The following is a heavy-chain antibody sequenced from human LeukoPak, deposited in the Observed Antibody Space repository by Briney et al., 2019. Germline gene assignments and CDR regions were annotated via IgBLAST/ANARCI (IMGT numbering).Heavy chain of an antibody. V-gene: IGHV3-9*01. J-gene: IGHJ4*02. CDR2: ISWNSGSI. Sequence: SLRLSCAASGFTFDDYAMHWVRQAPGKGLEWVSGISWNSGSIGYADSVKGRFTISRDNAKNSLYLQMNSLRAEDTALYYCAKDAQGLVRGGIYFDFWGQGSLVTVSS. D-gene: IGHD6-19*01. CDR1: GFTFDDYA. CDR3: AKDAQGLVRGGIYFDF.